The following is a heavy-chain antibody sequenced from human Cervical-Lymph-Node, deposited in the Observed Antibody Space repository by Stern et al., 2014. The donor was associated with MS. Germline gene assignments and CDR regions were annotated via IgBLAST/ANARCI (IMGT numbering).Heavy chain of an antibody. CDR3: VKGGVWQLPNAFDH. D-gene: IGHD6-6*01. CDR1: GFTFDDYA. CDR2: ISWNSGRI. V-gene: IGHV3-9*01. Sequence: QLVESGGGLVQPGRSLRLSCAASGFTFDDYAMHWVRPAPGKGLEWVSGISWNSGRIGYADSVKGRFTISRDNAKNSLYLQMNSLRAEDTALYYCVKGGVWQLPNAFDHWGQGTLVTVSS. J-gene: IGHJ4*02.